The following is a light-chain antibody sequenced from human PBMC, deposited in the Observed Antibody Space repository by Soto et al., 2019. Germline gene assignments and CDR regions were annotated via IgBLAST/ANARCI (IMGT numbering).Light chain of an antibody. CDR2: ENN. J-gene: IGLJ1*01. Sequence: QPALTQPPSVSAAPGQKVTISCSGSSSNIGNNYVSWYQQLPGTAPKLLIFENNKRPSGIPDRFSASKSGTSATLAITGLQTGDAADYYCGTWDNSLSLPYVFGTGTKVTVL. V-gene: IGLV1-51*02. CDR3: GTWDNSLSLPYV. CDR1: SSNIGNNY.